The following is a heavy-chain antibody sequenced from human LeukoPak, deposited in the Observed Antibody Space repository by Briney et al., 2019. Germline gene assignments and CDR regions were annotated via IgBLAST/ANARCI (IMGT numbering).Heavy chain of an antibody. V-gene: IGHV4-59*08. CDR3: ARHRGSYFGNWFDP. D-gene: IGHD1-26*01. J-gene: IGHJ5*02. CDR1: GGSISTPY. Sequence: SATLSLTCTVSGGSISTPYWSWRRQSPGKEVGWGGYIYYSGSTNYNPSRKSRVTISVDTSKNQFSLKLSSVTAADTAVYYCARHRGSYFGNWFDPWGQGTLVTVSS. CDR2: IYYSGST.